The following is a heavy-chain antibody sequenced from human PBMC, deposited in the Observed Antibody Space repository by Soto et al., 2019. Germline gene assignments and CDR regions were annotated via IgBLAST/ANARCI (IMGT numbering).Heavy chain of an antibody. CDR2: IIPIFGTA. Sequence: QVQLVQSGAEVKKPGSSVKVSCRASGGTFSNYAINWVRQAPGQGLEWMGGIIPIFGTADYAQNFQGRVTITADESTNTAYMELSRRRSEDTAVYFCGRTYQEDRGPSAFDIWGQGTMVTVSS. V-gene: IGHV1-69*01. CDR1: GGTFSNYA. J-gene: IGHJ3*02. CDR3: GRTYQEDRGPSAFDI. D-gene: IGHD2-15*01.